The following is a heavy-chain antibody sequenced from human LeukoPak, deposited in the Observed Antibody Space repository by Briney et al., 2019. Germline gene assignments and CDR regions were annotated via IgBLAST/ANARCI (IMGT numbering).Heavy chain of an antibody. CDR2: ISAYSGNT. CDR1: GYTFTSYG. D-gene: IGHD1-26*01. V-gene: IGHV1-18*01. CDR3: AKDSGSYYWATDY. J-gene: IGHJ4*02. Sequence: ASVKVSCKASGYTFTSYGISWVRQAPGQGLEWMGWISAYSGNTKYSQKLQGRVAMTTDTSTTTAYMELRSLRSDDTAVYYCAKDSGSYYWATDYWGQGTLVTVSS.